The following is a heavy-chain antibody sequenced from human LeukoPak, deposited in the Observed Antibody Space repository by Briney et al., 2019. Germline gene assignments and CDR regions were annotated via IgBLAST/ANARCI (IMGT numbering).Heavy chain of an antibody. J-gene: IGHJ4*02. Sequence: GGSLRLSCAASGFTFSSYGMHWVRQAPGKGLEWVAFIRYDGSNKYYADSVKGRFTISRDNSKNTLYLQMNSLRAEDTAVYYCAKGDSGYDSNIDYWGQGTLVTVSS. D-gene: IGHD5-12*01. CDR3: AKGDSGYDSNIDY. V-gene: IGHV3-30*02. CDR2: IRYDGSNK. CDR1: GFTFSSYG.